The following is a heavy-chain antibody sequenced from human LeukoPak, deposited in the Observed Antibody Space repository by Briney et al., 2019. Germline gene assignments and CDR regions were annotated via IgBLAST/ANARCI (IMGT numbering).Heavy chain of an antibody. CDR3: AKDLYYYSSSWSNHLPRDKNTSENWFDP. CDR1: GFTFSSYA. J-gene: IGHJ5*02. V-gene: IGHV3-23*01. D-gene: IGHD6-13*01. Sequence: GGSLRLSCAASGFTFSSYAMSWVRQAPGKGLEWVSAISGSGGSTYYADSVKGRLTISRDNSKNTLYLQMNSLRAEDTAVYYCAKDLYYYSSSWSNHLPRDKNTSENWFDPWGQGTLVTVSS. CDR2: ISGSGGST.